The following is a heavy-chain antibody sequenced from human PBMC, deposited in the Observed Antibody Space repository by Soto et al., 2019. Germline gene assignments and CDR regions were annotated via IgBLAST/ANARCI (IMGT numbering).Heavy chain of an antibody. Sequence: EVQLLESGGGLVQPGGSLRLSCADSGFTFSSYAMSWVRQAQGKWLEWVSAISGSGGSTYYADSVKGRFTISRDNSKNTLYLQMNSLRAEDTAVYYCAKGSGATLRYFQHWGQGTLVTVSS. V-gene: IGHV3-23*01. CDR1: GFTFSSYA. J-gene: IGHJ1*01. CDR3: AKGSGATLRYFQH. D-gene: IGHD1-26*01. CDR2: ISGSGGST.